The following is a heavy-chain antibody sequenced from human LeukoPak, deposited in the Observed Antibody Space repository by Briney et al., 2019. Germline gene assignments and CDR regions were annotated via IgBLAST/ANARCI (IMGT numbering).Heavy chain of an antibody. CDR1: GYTFSNFG. CDR3: ARDGTSTDDY. J-gene: IGHJ4*02. V-gene: IGHV1-18*01. CDR2: ISGNNDNP. D-gene: IGHD2-2*01. Sequence: ASVKVSCKASGYTFSNFGISWVRQAPGQGLEWMGWISGNNDNPNYGQKFQGRFTVTTDSSTSTAFMELRDLRSDDTAVYYCARDGTSTDDYWGQGTLVTVSS.